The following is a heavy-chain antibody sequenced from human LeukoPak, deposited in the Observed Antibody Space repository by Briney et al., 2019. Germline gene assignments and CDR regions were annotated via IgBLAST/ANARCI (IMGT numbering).Heavy chain of an antibody. D-gene: IGHD3-22*01. CDR1: GFTFSSFA. Sequence: GGSLRLSCAASGFTFSSFAMSWVRQAPGKGLEWVSAISGSGGSTYYADSVKSRFTISRDNSKNTLYLQMNSLRAEDTAVYYCAKDSSGYQRGDYWGQGTLVTVSS. V-gene: IGHV3-23*01. CDR3: AKDSSGYQRGDY. CDR2: ISGSGGST. J-gene: IGHJ4*02.